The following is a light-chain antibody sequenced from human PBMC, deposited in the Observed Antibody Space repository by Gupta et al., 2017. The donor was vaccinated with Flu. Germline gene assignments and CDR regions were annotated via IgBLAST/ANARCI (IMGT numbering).Light chain of an antibody. CDR1: SSYVGSYDY. CDR2: DLS. V-gene: IGLV2-14*03. CDR3: NSYTSSSTYV. J-gene: IGLJ1*01. Sequence: HSAPAQPASVSGSPGQSITLFCIETSSYVGSYDYFSWYQQHPGKVPKLLIYDLSNRPSGLSNRFSGSKSGNTVSLTISGLQADDEADYYCNSYTSSSTYVFGTGTKVSVL.